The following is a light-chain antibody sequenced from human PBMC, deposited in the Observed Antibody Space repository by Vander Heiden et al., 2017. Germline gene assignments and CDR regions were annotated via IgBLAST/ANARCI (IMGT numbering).Light chain of an antibody. J-gene: IGLJ2*01. CDR1: SSNIGAGYD. V-gene: IGLV1-40*01. CDR2: GNS. CDR3: QSYDSSLSGRGVV. Sequence: QSVLTQPPSVSGAPGQRVTIPCPGSSSNIGAGYDVHWYQQLPGTAPKLLIYGNSNRPSGVPDRFSGSKSGTSASLAITGLQAEDEADYYCQSYDSSLSGRGVVFGGGTKLTVL.